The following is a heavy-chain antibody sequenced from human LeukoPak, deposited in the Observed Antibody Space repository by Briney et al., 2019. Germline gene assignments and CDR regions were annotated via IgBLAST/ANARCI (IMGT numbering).Heavy chain of an antibody. CDR3: GRDEIRLNILVVVDPDGF. V-gene: IGHV3-30*03. Sequence: GGSLRLSCAASGFTFSSYGMYWVRQAPGKGLEWVAVISYDGSKTYYADSVKGRFTISRDNSKNTLYLEMNSVRGEDTAVYYCGRDEIRLNILVVVDPDGFWGQGTLVTVTS. D-gene: IGHD2-15*01. CDR2: ISYDGSKT. J-gene: IGHJ4*02. CDR1: GFTFSSYG.